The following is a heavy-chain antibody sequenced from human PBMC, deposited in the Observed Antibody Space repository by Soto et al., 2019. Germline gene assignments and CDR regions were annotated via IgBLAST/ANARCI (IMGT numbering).Heavy chain of an antibody. V-gene: IGHV3-74*01. D-gene: IGHD2-15*01. J-gene: IGHJ4*02. CDR3: ARGGWCSGHNCPFDY. CDR1: GFTFSSYW. CDR2: LNGDGSST. Sequence: EVQLVESGGGLVQPGGSLRLSCAASGFTFSSYWIHWVRQAPGKGLVWVSYLNGDGSSTGYADSVKGRFTISRDNAKNTVYLQMNSLRAEDTAVYYCARGGWCSGHNCPFDYWGQGTLVPVSS.